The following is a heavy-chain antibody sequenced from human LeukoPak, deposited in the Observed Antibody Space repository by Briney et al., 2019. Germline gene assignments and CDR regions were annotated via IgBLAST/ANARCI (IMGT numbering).Heavy chain of an antibody. D-gene: IGHD6-19*01. CDR2: IYGGSNNT. CDR3: AREFRQTYSSGWSLDY. J-gene: IGHJ4*02. CDR1: GFSVNNNY. Sequence: GGSLRLSCAVSGFSVNNNYLSWVRQAPGKGLEWVSVIYGGSNNTHYADSVKGRFTISRDNSRNTAYLHMDSLRAEDTATYYCAREFRQTYSSGWSLDYWGQGTLVTVSS. V-gene: IGHV3-53*01.